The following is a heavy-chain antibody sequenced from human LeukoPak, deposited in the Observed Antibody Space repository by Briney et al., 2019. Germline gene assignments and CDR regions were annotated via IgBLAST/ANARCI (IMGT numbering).Heavy chain of an antibody. CDR2: IKSKPDGGTT. Sequence: GGSLRLSCAASGFTFNNAWMTWVRQAPGKGLEWVGRIKSKPDGGTTDYAAPVKARFTISRDDSNNTLYLQMDSLKTEDTAVYYCTTHHSNQYYYDSSGYYYLPLDYWGQGTLVTVSS. D-gene: IGHD3-22*01. V-gene: IGHV3-15*01. CDR1: GFTFNNAW. CDR3: TTHHSNQYYYDSSGYYYLPLDY. J-gene: IGHJ4*02.